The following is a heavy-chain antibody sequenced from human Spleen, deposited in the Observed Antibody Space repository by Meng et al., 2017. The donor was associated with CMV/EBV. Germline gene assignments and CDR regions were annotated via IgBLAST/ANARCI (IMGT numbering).Heavy chain of an antibody. CDR2: IYWNDDK. CDR1: GFSLSTSGVG. Sequence: SGFSLSTSGVGVGWIRQPPGKALEWLALIYWNDDKRYSPSLKSRLTITKDTSKNQVVLTMTNMDPVDTATYYCAHGGITGTTTWFDPWGQGTLVTVSS. J-gene: IGHJ5*02. CDR3: AHGGITGTTTWFDP. D-gene: IGHD1-7*01. V-gene: IGHV2-5*01.